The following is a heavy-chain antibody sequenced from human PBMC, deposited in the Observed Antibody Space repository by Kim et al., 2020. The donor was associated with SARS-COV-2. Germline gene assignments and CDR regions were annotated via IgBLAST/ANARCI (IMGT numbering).Heavy chain of an antibody. CDR3: ARGSSGWWY. D-gene: IGHD6-19*01. CDR2: IYYSGST. CDR1: GGSISSYY. V-gene: IGHV4-59*01. J-gene: IGHJ4*02. Sequence: SETLTLTCTVSGGSISSYYWSWIRQPPGKGLEWIGYIYYSGSTNYNPSLKSRVTISVDTSKNQFSLKLSSVTTADTAVYYCARGSSGWWYWGQGTLVTVSS.